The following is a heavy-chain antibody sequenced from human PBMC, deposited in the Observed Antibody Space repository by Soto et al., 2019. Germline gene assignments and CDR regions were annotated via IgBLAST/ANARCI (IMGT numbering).Heavy chain of an antibody. D-gene: IGHD6-13*01. CDR3: ARERQQQLVPPYFDY. Sequence: QVQLVESGGGVVQPGRSLRLSCAASGFTFSSYAMHWVRQAPGKGLEWVAVISYDGSNKYYADSVKGRFTISRDNSKNTLYLQMNSLIAEDTAVYYCARERQQQLVPPYFDYWGQGTLVTVSS. V-gene: IGHV3-30-3*01. CDR2: ISYDGSNK. J-gene: IGHJ4*02. CDR1: GFTFSSYA.